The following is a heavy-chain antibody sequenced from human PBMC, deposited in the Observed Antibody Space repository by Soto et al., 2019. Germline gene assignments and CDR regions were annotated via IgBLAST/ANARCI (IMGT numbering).Heavy chain of an antibody. CDR1: GDSVSSNSAA. CDR2: TYYRSKWYN. J-gene: IGHJ4*02. Sequence: SQTLSLTCAISGDSVSSNSAAWNWIRQSPSRGLEWLGRTYYRSKWYNDYAVSVKSRLTINPDTSKNQFSLQLNSVTPEDTAVYYCARVRDASGYSYGVIDYWGQGTLVTVSS. CDR3: ARVRDASGYSYGVIDY. V-gene: IGHV6-1*01. D-gene: IGHD5-18*01.